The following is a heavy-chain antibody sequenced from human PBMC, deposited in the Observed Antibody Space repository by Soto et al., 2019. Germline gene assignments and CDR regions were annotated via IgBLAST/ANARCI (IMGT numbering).Heavy chain of an antibody. J-gene: IGHJ6*02. CDR1: GFTFSNAW. CDR2: IKSKTDGGTT. Sequence: VGSLILSCAASGFTFSNAWMSWVRQAPGKGLEWVGRIKSKTDGGTTDYAAPVKGRFTISRDDSKNTLYLQMNSLKTEDTAVYYCTTPDGGGYYYYGMDVWGQGTTVTVSS. CDR3: TTPDGGGYYYYGMDV. V-gene: IGHV3-15*01.